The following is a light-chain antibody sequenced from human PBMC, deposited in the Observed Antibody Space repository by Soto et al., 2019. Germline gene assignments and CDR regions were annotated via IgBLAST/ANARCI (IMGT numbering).Light chain of an antibody. J-gene: IGLJ1*01. CDR1: SSDVGRYNY. V-gene: IGLV2-14*01. Sequence: QSALTQPASVSGSPGQSITISCAGTSSDVGRYNYVSWYQHHPGKAPKLIIYEVSLRLSRVSSRFSGSKSGYTGSLTISGLQAEDEADYYFSSYTTVSSPYVFGNGTKLTAL. CDR3: SSYTTVSSPYV. CDR2: EVS.